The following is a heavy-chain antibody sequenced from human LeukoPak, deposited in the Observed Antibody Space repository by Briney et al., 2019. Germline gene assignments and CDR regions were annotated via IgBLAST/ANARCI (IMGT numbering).Heavy chain of an antibody. CDR1: GYTFTSYD. CDR3: ATDLAEAVAVN. CDR2: FDPEDGET. D-gene: IGHD6-19*01. J-gene: IGHJ4*02. Sequence: ASVKVSCKASGYTFTSYDINWVRQAPGKGLEWMGGFDPEDGETIYAQKFQGRVTMTEDTSTDTAYMELSSLRSEDTAVYYCATDLAEAVAVNWGQGTLVTVSS. V-gene: IGHV1-24*01.